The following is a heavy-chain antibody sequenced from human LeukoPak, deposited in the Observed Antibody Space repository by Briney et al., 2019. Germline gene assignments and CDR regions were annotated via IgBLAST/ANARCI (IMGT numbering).Heavy chain of an antibody. Sequence: QPGRSLRLSCAGSAFTFNSFAMHWVRVAPGKGLEWVAAISYDGEDEFYADSVRGRFTISRDNSKSTLHLQMDSLRAEDTAVFYCARAHCSSTDCPPDHWGQGTLVIVSS. J-gene: IGHJ4*02. CDR2: ISYDGEDE. D-gene: IGHD2-2*01. CDR1: AFTFNSFA. V-gene: IGHV3-30*08. CDR3: ARAHCSSTDCPPDH.